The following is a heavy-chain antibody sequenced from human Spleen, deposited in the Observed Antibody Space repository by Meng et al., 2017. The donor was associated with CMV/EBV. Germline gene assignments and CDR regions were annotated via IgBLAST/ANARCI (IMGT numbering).Heavy chain of an antibody. J-gene: IGHJ4*02. D-gene: IGHD4-23*01. CDR3: ASTNDYVGYSLN. CDR1: GFTFDDYA. V-gene: IGHV3-9*01. Sequence: GGSLRLSCAASGFTFDDYAMHWVRQAPGKGLEWVSGISWNSGSIGYADSVKGRFTISRDNSKNTLYLQMNSLRAEDTAVYYCASTNDYVGYSLNWGQGTLVTVSS. CDR2: ISWNSGSI.